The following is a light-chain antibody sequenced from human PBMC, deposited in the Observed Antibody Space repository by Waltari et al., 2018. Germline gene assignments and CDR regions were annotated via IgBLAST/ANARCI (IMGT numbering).Light chain of an antibody. V-gene: IGKV3-11*01. Sequence: DIVLTQSPATLSLSPGERATLSCRASQSVTWYLAWYQQRPGQAPRLLIYDTSKRATGLPARFSGSGYGTDFNLTNSGLEPEDSAVYYCQQRSTWPLFTFGGGTKVEI. CDR1: QSVTWY. J-gene: IGKJ4*01. CDR2: DTS. CDR3: QQRSTWPLFT.